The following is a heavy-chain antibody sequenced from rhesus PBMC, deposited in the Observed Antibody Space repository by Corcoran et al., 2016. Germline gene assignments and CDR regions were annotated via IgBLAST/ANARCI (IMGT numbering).Heavy chain of an antibody. Sequence: EVQLVQSGAEVKRPGESLRISCKTSGYSFTGSWISWVRLMPGKGLEWLGRIYPGDSDTRYNPSFQGHVTISADKSISTTYLQWSSLKASDTATYYCAKVARSGTDVWGRGVLVTVSS. J-gene: IGHJ5-2*02. CDR3: AKVARSGTDV. D-gene: IGHD1-44*01. CDR1: GYSFTGSW. V-gene: IGHV5-43*01. CDR2: IYPGDSDT.